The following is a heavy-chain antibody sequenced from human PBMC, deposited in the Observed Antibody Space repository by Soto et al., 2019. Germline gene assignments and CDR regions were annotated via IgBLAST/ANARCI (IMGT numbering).Heavy chain of an antibody. D-gene: IGHD2-15*01. Sequence: SETLSLTCTVSGGSISSGGYYWSWIRQHPGKGLEWIGYIYYSGSTYYNPSLKSRVTISVDTSKNQFSLKLSSVTAADTAVYYCARDGGYCSGGSCYSIGMDVWGQGTTVTVSS. CDR1: GGSISSGGYY. CDR2: IYYSGST. V-gene: IGHV4-31*03. CDR3: ARDGGYCSGGSCYSIGMDV. J-gene: IGHJ6*02.